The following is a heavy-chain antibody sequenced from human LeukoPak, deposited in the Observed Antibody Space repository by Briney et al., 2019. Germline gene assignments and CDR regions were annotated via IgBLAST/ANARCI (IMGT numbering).Heavy chain of an antibody. CDR2: MNPNSGNT. D-gene: IGHD2-15*01. CDR3: ARVDRYCSGGSCED. V-gene: IGHV1-8*01. Sequence: ASVKVSCKASGYTFTSYDINWVRQATGQGLEWVGWMNPNSGNTGYAQKFQGRVTMTRNTSISTANMELSSLRYEDTAVYYCARVDRYCSGGSCEDWGQGTLVTISS. J-gene: IGHJ4*02. CDR1: GYTFTSYD.